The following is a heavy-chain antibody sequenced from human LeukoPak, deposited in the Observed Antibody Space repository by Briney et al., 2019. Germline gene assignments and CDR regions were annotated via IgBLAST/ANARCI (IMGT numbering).Heavy chain of an antibody. CDR1: GGSISSYY. J-gene: IGHJ4*02. Sequence: PSETLSLTCTVSGGSISSYYWSWIRQPPGKGLEWIGYIYYSGSTNYNPSLKSRVTISVDTSKNQSSLKLSSVTAADTAVYYCARIRRDYYGSGSYYYPFDYWGQGTLVTVSS. D-gene: IGHD3-10*01. CDR3: ARIRRDYYGSGSYYYPFDY. V-gene: IGHV4-59*01. CDR2: IYYSGST.